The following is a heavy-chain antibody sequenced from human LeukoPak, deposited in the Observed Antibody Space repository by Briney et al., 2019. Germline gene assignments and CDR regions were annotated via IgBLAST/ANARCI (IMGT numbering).Heavy chain of an antibody. Sequence: SETLSLTCTVSGGSISSYYWSWIRQPPGKGLEWIGSIYHSGSTYYNPSLKSRVTISVDTSKNQFSLKLSSVTAADTAVYYCATSGAAAKPYYFDYWGQGTLVTVSS. D-gene: IGHD6-13*01. J-gene: IGHJ4*02. CDR3: ATSGAAAKPYYFDY. V-gene: IGHV4-59*04. CDR2: IYHSGST. CDR1: GGSISSYY.